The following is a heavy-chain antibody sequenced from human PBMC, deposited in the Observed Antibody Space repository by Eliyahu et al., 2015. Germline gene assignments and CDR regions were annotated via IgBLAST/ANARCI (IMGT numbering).Heavy chain of an antibody. CDR3: VRAPSGGEVVADTYFDS. D-gene: IGHD2-15*01. CDR1: GFTFDAXA. J-gene: IGHJ4*01. CDR2: ISWKTGNI. V-gene: IGHV3-9*01. Sequence: EPHLVESGGDLVQPGRSLRLSCXASGFTFDAXAXPWVRHPPGRGLEWVSGISWKTGNIGYADSVKGRFTISRDNVKSSLYLEMNSLRPEDTALYHCVRAPSGGEVVADTYFDSWGQGTLVTVSS.